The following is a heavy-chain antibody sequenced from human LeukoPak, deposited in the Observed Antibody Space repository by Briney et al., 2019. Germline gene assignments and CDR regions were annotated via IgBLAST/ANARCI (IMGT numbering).Heavy chain of an antibody. CDR2: ISTSTGDT. D-gene: IGHD2-15*01. CDR3: ARGGSPIYYYYMDV. J-gene: IGHJ6*03. V-gene: IGHV1-18*01. CDR1: GYSFILYG. Sequence: ASVKVSCKTSGYSFILYGISWVRQAPGQGPQWMGWISTSTGDTKYTQKFQGTFTLTTATPTSTAYMKLSRLRSDDTAVYYCARGGSPIYYYYMDVWGKGTTVTISS.